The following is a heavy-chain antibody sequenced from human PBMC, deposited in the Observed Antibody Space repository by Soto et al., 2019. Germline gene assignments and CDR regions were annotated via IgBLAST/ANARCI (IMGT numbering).Heavy chain of an antibody. J-gene: IGHJ4*02. Sequence: LRLSCAASGFTFSSYWMHWVRQVPGKGLLWVSRIDEYGSTINYADSVKGRFTISRDNARNTLYLEMNSLRAEDTALYYCTRDIGGKGAYWGPGTLVTVSS. D-gene: IGHD3-10*01. CDR3: TRDIGGKGAY. CDR2: IDEYGSTI. V-gene: IGHV3-74*01. CDR1: GFTFSSYW.